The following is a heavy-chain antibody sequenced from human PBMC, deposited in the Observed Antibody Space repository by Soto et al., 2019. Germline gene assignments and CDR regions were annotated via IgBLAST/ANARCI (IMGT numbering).Heavy chain of an antibody. D-gene: IGHD6-6*01. CDR1: GGSFSGYY. J-gene: IGHJ4*02. CDR3: ARRTWDNVGSIAAPFDY. Sequence: PSETLSLTCAVYGGSFSGYYWSWIRQPPGKGLEWIGEINHSGSTNYNPSLKSRVTISVDTSKNQFSLKLSSVTAADTAVYYCARRTWDNVGSIAAPFDYWGQGTLVIVAS. CDR2: INHSGST. V-gene: IGHV4-34*01.